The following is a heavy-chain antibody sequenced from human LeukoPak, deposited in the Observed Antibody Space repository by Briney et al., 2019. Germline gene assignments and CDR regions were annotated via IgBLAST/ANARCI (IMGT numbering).Heavy chain of an antibody. D-gene: IGHD5-18*01. CDR2: ISGSGGST. Sequence: GGSLRLSCAASGFTFSSYAMSWVRQAPGKGLEWVSAISGSGGSTYYADSVTGRFTISRDNSKNTLYLQMNSLRAEDTAVYYCANLPLGTAMATYFDYWGQGTLVTVSS. V-gene: IGHV3-23*01. CDR3: ANLPLGTAMATYFDY. CDR1: GFTFSSYA. J-gene: IGHJ4*02.